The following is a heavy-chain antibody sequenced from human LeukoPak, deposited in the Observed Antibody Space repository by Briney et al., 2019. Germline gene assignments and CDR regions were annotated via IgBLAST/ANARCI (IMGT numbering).Heavy chain of an antibody. Sequence: SVKVSCKASGYTFSSYAISWVRQAPGQGLEWMGGIIPIFDTGNYAQNFQGRLTITADESTSTAYMELSSLRSEDTAVYYCAKGPRIQLWSGYYYYMDVWGKGTTVTVSS. CDR1: GYTFSSYA. V-gene: IGHV1-69*13. J-gene: IGHJ6*03. CDR2: IIPIFDTG. D-gene: IGHD5-18*01. CDR3: AKGPRIQLWSGYYYYMDV.